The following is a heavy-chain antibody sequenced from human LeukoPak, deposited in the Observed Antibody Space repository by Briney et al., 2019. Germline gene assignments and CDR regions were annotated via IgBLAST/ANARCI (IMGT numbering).Heavy chain of an antibody. J-gene: IGHJ4*02. CDR3: ARSIRAGYGLFDS. V-gene: IGHV3-64*01. D-gene: IGHD5-18*01. Sequence: PGGSLRLSCAASGFTFSSYAMYWVRQAPGKGLEYVSAISSDGGKTYYANSVRGRFTISRDNSKNTLYLQMGTLRVEDMALYHCARSIRAGYGLFDSWGQGTLVTVSS. CDR2: ISSDGGKT. CDR1: GFTFSSYA.